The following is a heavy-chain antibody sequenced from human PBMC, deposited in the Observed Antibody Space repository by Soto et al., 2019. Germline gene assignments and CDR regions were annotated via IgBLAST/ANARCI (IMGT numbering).Heavy chain of an antibody. CDR3: AREGGSLGPDLEY. J-gene: IGHJ4*01. CDR1: GYSISSGYY. CDR2: IYHSGRT. Sequence: SETLSLTCAVSGYSISSGYYWGWIRQSPGRGLEWIASIYHSGRTYYNPSLKSRVTISVDTSKNQFSLKLSSVTAADTAVYYCAREGGSLGPDLEYWGQGTLVTVSS. D-gene: IGHD1-26*01. V-gene: IGHV4-38-2*02.